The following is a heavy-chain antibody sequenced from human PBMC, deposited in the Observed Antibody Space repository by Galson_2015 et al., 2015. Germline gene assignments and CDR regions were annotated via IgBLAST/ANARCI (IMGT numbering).Heavy chain of an antibody. CDR2: IYSGGST. Sequence: SLRLSCAASGFTVSSNYMSWVRQAPGKGLEWVSVIYSGGSTYYADSVKGRFTISRDNSKNTLYLQMNSLRAEDTAVYYCARTPRYYYGLDAFDIWGQGTMVTVSS. J-gene: IGHJ3*02. D-gene: IGHD3-10*01. CDR1: GFTVSSNY. V-gene: IGHV3-53*01. CDR3: ARTPRYYYGLDAFDI.